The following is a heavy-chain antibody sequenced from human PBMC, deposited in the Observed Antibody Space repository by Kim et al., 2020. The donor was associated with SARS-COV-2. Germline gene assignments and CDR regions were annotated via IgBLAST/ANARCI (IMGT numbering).Heavy chain of an antibody. CDR1: GFTFSDYY. CDR3: ARDLSYYYDSSGFDYYFDY. V-gene: IGHV3-11*06. CDR2: ISSSSSYT. Sequence: GGSLRLSCAASGFTFSDYYMSWIRQAPGKGLEWVSYISSSSSYTNYADSVKGRFTISRDNAKNSLYLQMNSLRAEDTAVYYCARDLSYYYDSSGFDYYFDYWGQGTLVTVSS. D-gene: IGHD3-22*01. J-gene: IGHJ4*02.